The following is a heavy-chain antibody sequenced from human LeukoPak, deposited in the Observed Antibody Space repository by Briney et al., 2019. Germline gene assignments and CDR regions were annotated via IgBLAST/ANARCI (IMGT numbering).Heavy chain of an antibody. V-gene: IGHV4-4*07. CDR1: GFTFSSYA. CDR3: ARDSSGWYGGNYYFDY. J-gene: IGHJ4*02. D-gene: IGHD6-19*01. CDR2: IYTSGST. Sequence: PGGSLRLSCAASGFTFSSYAMSWIRQPAGKGLEWIGRIYTSGSTNYNPSLKSRVTMSVDTSKNQFSLKLSSVTAADTAVYYCARDSSGWYGGNYYFDYWGQGTLVTVSS.